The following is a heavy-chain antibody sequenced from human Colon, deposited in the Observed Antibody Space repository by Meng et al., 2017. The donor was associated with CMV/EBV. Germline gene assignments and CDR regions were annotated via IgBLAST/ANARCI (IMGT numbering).Heavy chain of an antibody. J-gene: IGHJ4*02. V-gene: IGHV2-5*02. D-gene: IGHD2-2*01. CDR1: VFLRNTYEVV. Sequence: QNPLNEAGPTLVKPTQPCTLVWSLAVFLRNTYEVVVCWFRQPPGKAPEWLALIYWDDDKRYRSSLGNRLTLTHDASKNQVVLTMTDMDPVDTATYYCAHKSLPAAFFDYWSQGTLVTVSS. CDR2: IYWDDDK. CDR3: AHKSLPAAFFDY.